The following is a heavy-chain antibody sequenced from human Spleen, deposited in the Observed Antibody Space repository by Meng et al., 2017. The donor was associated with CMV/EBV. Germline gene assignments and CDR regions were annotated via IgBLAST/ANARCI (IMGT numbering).Heavy chain of an antibody. V-gene: IGHV3-74*01. D-gene: IGHD1-26*01. CDR3: ARDSGSYQVRDSFDI. CDR2: INTDGSYT. CDR1: GFTLSSQW. Sequence: GESLKISCAASGFTLSSQWMHWVRQAPGKGMEWISRINTDGSYTSYADSVKGRFTISRDNDKNTLYLQMNSLRAEDRAVYYCARDSGSYQVRDSFDIWGQGTRVTVSS. J-gene: IGHJ3*02.